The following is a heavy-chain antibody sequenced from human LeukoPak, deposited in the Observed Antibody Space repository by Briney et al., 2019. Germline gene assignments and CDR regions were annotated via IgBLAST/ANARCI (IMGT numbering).Heavy chain of an antibody. Sequence: SETLSLTCTVSGGFISSYYWSWIRQPPGKGLEWIAYIYYSGTTNYNPSLESRVTISEDTSKNQIFLKLSSVTAADTAVYYCATWGPAPTLRGVPWGQGTLVTVSS. D-gene: IGHD3-10*01. CDR1: GGFISSYY. J-gene: IGHJ5*02. CDR2: IYYSGTT. V-gene: IGHV4-59*08. CDR3: ATWGPAPTLRGVP.